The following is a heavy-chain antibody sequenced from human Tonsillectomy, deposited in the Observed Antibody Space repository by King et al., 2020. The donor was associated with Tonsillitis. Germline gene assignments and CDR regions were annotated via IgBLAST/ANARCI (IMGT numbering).Heavy chain of an antibody. J-gene: IGHJ4*02. D-gene: IGHD1-20*01. CDR1: GYIFTTYN. CDR2: INPSGGST. Sequence: VQLVESGAEVKKPGASVKVSCKASGYIFTTYNMHWVRQAPGQGLEWMGIINPSGGSTTYAQKFQGRVTMTRDTSTSTVYMELSSLRSEDTAVYYCAREGEHNWNSFKCYYDYWGQGTLVTVSS. CDR3: AREGEHNWNSFKCYYDY. V-gene: IGHV1-46*01.